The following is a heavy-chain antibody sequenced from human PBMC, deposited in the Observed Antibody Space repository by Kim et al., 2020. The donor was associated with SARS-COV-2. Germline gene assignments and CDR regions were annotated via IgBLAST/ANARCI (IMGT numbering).Heavy chain of an antibody. D-gene: IGHD3-16*01. CDR1: GFTFSSYW. CDR2: IKQDASVI. Sequence: GGSLRLSCAASGFTFSSYWMSWVRQAPGKGLEWVASIKQDASVISYVDSVRGRFTISRDNAKNSLSLQMDSLRAEDTVLYFCARPYRGGSFDIWGQGTMVTVSS. J-gene: IGHJ3*02. CDR3: ARPYRGGSFDI. V-gene: IGHV3-7*01.